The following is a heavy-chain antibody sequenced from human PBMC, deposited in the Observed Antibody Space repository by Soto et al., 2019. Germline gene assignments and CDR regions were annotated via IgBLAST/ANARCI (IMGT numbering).Heavy chain of an antibody. CDR3: ARESYDFWSGYYSGMDV. Sequence: PVESLKISCKGSGYSFTSYWIGWVRQMPWKGLEWMGIIYPGDSDTRYSPSFQGQVTISADKSISTAYLQWSSLKASDTAMYYCARESYDFWSGYYSGMDVWGQGTTVTVSS. CDR1: GYSFTSYW. J-gene: IGHJ6*02. V-gene: IGHV5-51*01. D-gene: IGHD3-3*01. CDR2: IYPGDSDT.